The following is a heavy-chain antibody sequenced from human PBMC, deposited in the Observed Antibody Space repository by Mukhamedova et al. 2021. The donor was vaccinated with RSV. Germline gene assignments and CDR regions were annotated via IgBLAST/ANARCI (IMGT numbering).Heavy chain of an antibody. D-gene: IGHD3-22*01. Sequence: GRFTISRDNSKNTLYLQMNSLRAEDTAVYYCARDSGYLNAFDILGQGTMVTVSS. CDR3: ARDSGYLNAFDI. J-gene: IGHJ3*02. V-gene: IGHV3-30*01.